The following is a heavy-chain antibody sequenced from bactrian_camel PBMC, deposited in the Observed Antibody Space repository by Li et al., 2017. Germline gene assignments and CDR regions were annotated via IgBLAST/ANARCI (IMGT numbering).Heavy chain of an antibody. V-gene: IGHV3S40*01. D-gene: IGHD7*01. Sequence: QLVESGGGLVQPGGSLRLSCEASGFTFSSYFMSWFRQAPGKDLKDREGVAAADLGGGRENYADSVKGRFTVSHSQDKAAENTVYLQMSSLKPEDTAMYYCAADRLRCLQTGATTPTLSSEAWNYWGQGTQVTVS. CDR3: AADRLRCLQTGATTPTLSSEAWNY. J-gene: IGHJ4*01. CDR1: GFTFSSYF. CDR2: ADLGGGRE.